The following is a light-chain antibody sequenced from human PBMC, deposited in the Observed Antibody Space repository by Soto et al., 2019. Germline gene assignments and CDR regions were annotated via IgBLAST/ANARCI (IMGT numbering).Light chain of an antibody. J-gene: IGKJ3*01. Sequence: ELVLTQSPGTLSLSPGERATLSCRASQSVSSSYLAWYQQKPGKAPRLLIYGASSRATGIPDRFSGSGSGRDFTLTISRLEPEDFAVYYGQLYGSSPPFTFGPGTKVDIK. V-gene: IGKV3-20*01. CDR1: QSVSSSY. CDR2: GAS. CDR3: QLYGSSPPFT.